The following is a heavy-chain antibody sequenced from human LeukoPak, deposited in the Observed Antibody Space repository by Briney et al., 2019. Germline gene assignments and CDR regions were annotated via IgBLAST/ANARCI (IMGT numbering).Heavy chain of an antibody. Sequence: SQTLSLTCTVSGGSISSYYWSWIRQPPGKGLEWIGYIYYSGSTNYNPSLKSRVTISVDTSKNQFSLKLSSVTAADTAVYYCARVPVTVTTRSYYFDYWGQGTLVSVSS. CDR3: ARVPVTVTTRSYYFDY. CDR1: GGSISSYY. D-gene: IGHD4-17*01. CDR2: IYYSGST. J-gene: IGHJ4*02. V-gene: IGHV4-59*01.